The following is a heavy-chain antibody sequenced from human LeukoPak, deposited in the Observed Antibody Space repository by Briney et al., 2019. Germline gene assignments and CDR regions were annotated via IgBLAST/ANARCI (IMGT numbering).Heavy chain of an antibody. Sequence: GGSLRLSCAASGFSFRSHGMNWVRQAPGKGLEWVSGISPRGDITYYKDSVRGRFTISRDNFKNTVSLQLNSLRAEDTAMYYCAKSNGYGLIDIWGQGTMVTVSS. J-gene: IGHJ3*02. CDR2: ISPRGDIT. CDR3: AKSNGYGLIDI. V-gene: IGHV3-23*01. D-gene: IGHD3-10*01. CDR1: GFSFRSHG.